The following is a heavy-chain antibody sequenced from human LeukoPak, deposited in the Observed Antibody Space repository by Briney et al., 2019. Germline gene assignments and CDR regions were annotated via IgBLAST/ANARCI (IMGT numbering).Heavy chain of an antibody. CDR2: ITGSGTNT. Sequence: GGSLRLSCAASQFTFRNYAMSWVRQAPGKGLEWVAAITGSGTNTYYSGSVKGRFVISRDNSKNTLFLYVNNLRAEDTAVYYCVKDPSGVDPWGQGTLVTVSS. J-gene: IGHJ5*02. CDR3: VKDPSGVDP. CDR1: QFTFRNYA. V-gene: IGHV3-23*01.